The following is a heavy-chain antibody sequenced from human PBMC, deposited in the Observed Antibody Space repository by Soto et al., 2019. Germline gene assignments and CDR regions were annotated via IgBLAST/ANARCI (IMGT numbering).Heavy chain of an antibody. V-gene: IGHV1-2*02. J-gene: IGHJ4*02. CDR3: ARVISCVEMATTTFDY. CDR1: GYTFTGYY. Sequence: ASVKVSCKASGYTFTGYYMHWVRQAPGQGLEWMGWINPNSGGTNYAQKFQGRVTMTRDTSISTAYMELSRLRSDDTAVYYCARVISCVEMATTTFDYWGQGTLVTVSS. CDR2: INPNSGGT. D-gene: IGHD1-1*01.